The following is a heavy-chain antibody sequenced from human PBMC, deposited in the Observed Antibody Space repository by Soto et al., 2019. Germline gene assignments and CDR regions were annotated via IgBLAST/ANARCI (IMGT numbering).Heavy chain of an antibody. CDR2: ISSSGSTI. Sequence: EVQLVESGGGLVQPGGSLRLSCAASGFTFSSYEMNWVRQAPGKGLEWVSYISSSGSTIYYADSVKGRFTISRDNAKNSLYLQMNSLRAEDTAVYYCARPLHYSGSYYGLSYGMDVWGQGTTVTVSS. CDR1: GFTFSSYE. V-gene: IGHV3-48*03. CDR3: ARPLHYSGSYYGLSYGMDV. D-gene: IGHD1-26*01. J-gene: IGHJ6*02.